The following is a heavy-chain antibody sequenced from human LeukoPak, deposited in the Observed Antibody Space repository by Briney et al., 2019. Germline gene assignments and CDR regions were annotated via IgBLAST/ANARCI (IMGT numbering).Heavy chain of an antibody. CDR1: GFTFSSYG. D-gene: IGHD5-24*01. Sequence: GRSLRLSCAASGFTFSSYGMHWVRQAPGKGLEWVAVIWYDGSNKYYADSVKGRFTISRDNSKNTLYLQMNSLRAEDTAVYYCARDTGREQPAPPEDYWGQGTLVTVSS. J-gene: IGHJ4*02. CDR2: IWYDGSNK. CDR3: ARDTGREQPAPPEDY. V-gene: IGHV3-33*01.